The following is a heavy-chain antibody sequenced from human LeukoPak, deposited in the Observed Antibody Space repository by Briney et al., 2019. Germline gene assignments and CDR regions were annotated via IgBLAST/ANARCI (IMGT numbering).Heavy chain of an antibody. CDR2: IYYSGSI. CDR3: ARHLARGYSYGYDY. D-gene: IGHD5-18*01. Sequence: SETLSLTCTVSGGSIISSSYYWGWIRQPPGKGLEWIGSIYYSGSIYYNPSLKSRVAISVDTSKNQFSLKLSSVTAADTAVYYRARHLARGYSYGYDYWGQGTLVTVSS. V-gene: IGHV4-39*01. CDR1: GGSIISSSYY. J-gene: IGHJ4*02.